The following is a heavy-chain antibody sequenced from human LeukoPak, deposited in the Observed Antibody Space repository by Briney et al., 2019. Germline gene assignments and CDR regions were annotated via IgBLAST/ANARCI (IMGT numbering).Heavy chain of an antibody. D-gene: IGHD6-25*01. Sequence: PSETLSLTCTISGGSVSDYYWSWIRQSPGKGLEWIGYIYHTGSTSYSPSLKSRVTISADTSQNQFSLKLSSVTAADTAVYYCAKGRLPEYYFDYWGQGTLVTVSS. CDR1: GGSVSDYY. V-gene: IGHV4-59*02. CDR2: IYHTGST. CDR3: AKGRLPEYYFDY. J-gene: IGHJ4*02.